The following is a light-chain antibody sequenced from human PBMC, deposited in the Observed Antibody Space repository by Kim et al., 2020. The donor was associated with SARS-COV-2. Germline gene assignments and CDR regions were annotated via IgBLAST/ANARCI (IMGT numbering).Light chain of an antibody. J-gene: IGKJ2*03. CDR1: QSVSSSY. V-gene: IGKV3-20*01. Sequence: LSPGERATLSCRASQSVSSSYLAWYQQKPGQAPRLLIYGASSRATGIPDRFSGSGSGTDFTLTISRLEPEDFAVYYCQQYGSSLVSFGQGTKLEI. CDR2: GAS. CDR3: QQYGSSLVS.